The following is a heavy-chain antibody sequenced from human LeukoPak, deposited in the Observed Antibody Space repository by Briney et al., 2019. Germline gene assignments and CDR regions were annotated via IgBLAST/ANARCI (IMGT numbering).Heavy chain of an antibody. CDR3: ARGDRSGPWDY. Sequence: SETLSLTCTVSGGSISSYYWSWIRQPPGKGLEWIGHIYYSGNTNYNPSLKSRVTISVGTSKNQFSLKLSSVTAADTAVYHCARGDRSGPWDYWGQGTLVTVSS. J-gene: IGHJ4*02. D-gene: IGHD3-22*01. V-gene: IGHV4-59*01. CDR1: GGSISSYY. CDR2: IYYSGNT.